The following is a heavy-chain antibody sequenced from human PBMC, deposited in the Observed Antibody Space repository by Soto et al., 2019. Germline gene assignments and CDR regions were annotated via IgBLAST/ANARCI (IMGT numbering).Heavy chain of an antibody. CDR1: GFSLSTSGVG. Sequence: GPTLVNPTQTLTLTCTFSGFSLSTSGVGVGWIRQPPGKALEWLALIYWNDDKRYSPSLKSRLTITKDTSKNQVVLTMTNMDPVDTATYYCAHSPPHGYSSYPDKKSYFDYWGQGTLVTVSS. V-gene: IGHV2-5*01. J-gene: IGHJ4*02. CDR3: AHSPPHGYSSYPDKKSYFDY. CDR2: IYWNDDK. D-gene: IGHD5-18*01.